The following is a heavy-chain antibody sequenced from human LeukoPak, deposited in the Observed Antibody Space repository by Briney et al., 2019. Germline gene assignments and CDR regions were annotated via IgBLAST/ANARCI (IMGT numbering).Heavy chain of an antibody. D-gene: IGHD1-26*01. V-gene: IGHV1-24*01. Sequence: EASVKVSCKVSGYTLTELSMHWVRQAPGKGIEWMGGFDPEDGETIYAQKFQGRVTMTEDTSTDTAYMELSSLRSEDTAVYYCATAYSGSYSWRVDYWGQGTLVTVSS. CDR3: ATAYSGSYSWRVDY. CDR2: FDPEDGET. CDR1: GYTLTELS. J-gene: IGHJ4*02.